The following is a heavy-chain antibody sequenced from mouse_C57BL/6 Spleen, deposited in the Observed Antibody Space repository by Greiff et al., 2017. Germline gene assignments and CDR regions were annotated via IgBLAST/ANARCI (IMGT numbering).Heavy chain of an antibody. CDR3: ASYYYGSSYVDY. Sequence: EVQVVESGPGLVKPSQSLSLTCSVTGYSITSGYYWNWIRQFPGNKLEWMGYISYDGSNNYNPSLKNRISITRDTSKNQFFLKLNSVTTEDTATYYCASYYYGSSYVDYWGQGTTLTVSS. CDR1: GYSITSGYY. CDR2: ISYDGSN. J-gene: IGHJ2*01. D-gene: IGHD1-1*01. V-gene: IGHV3-6*01.